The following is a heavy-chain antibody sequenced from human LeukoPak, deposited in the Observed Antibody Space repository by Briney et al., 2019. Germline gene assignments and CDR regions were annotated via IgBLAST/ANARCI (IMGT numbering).Heavy chain of an antibody. CDR3: ARDRVAVAGTPEN. CDR1: GFTFSSYG. J-gene: IGHJ4*02. V-gene: IGHV3-33*01. CDR2: IWYDGSNK. D-gene: IGHD6-19*01. Sequence: GGSLRLSCAASGFTFSSYGMHWVRQAPGKGLEWVAVIWYDGSNKYYADSVKGRFTISRDNSKNTLYLQMKSLRAEDTAVYYCARDRVAVAGTPENWGQGTLVTVSS.